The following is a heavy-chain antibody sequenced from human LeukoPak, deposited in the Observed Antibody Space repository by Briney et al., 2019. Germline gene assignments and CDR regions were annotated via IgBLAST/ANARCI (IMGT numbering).Heavy chain of an antibody. D-gene: IGHD5-18*01. J-gene: IGHJ4*02. Sequence: PGGSLRLSCAASGFTFSSYAMSWVRQAPGKGLEWVSAISGSGGSTYYADSVKGRFTISRDNSKNTLYLQMNSLRAEDTAVYYCAKDLLYSGVDTAVPKLYLYTFDYWGQGTLVTVSS. CDR2: ISGSGGST. V-gene: IGHV3-23*01. CDR1: GFTFSSYA. CDR3: AKDLLYSGVDTAVPKLYLYTFDY.